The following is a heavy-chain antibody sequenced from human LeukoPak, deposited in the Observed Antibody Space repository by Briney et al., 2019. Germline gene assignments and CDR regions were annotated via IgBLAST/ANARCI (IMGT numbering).Heavy chain of an antibody. D-gene: IGHD6-13*01. CDR1: GGSFSGDF. Sequence: SETLSLTCAVYGGSFSGDFWSWIRQSPGKGLEWIGEINHSGSTNYNPSLKSRVTISVDTSKNQFSLKLSSVTAADTAVYYCARGGSSWYAAYYFDYWGQGTLVTVSS. J-gene: IGHJ4*02. V-gene: IGHV4-34*01. CDR2: INHSGST. CDR3: ARGGSSWYAAYYFDY.